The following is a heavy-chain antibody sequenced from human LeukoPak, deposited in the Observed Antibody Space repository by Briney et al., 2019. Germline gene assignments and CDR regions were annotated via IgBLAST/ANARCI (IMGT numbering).Heavy chain of an antibody. CDR3: ARDRGSLRYYFDY. D-gene: IGHD1-26*01. J-gene: IGHJ4*02. CDR2: TYYRSKWYN. Sequence: SQTLSLTCAISGDSVSSKSVARTWIRQSPSRGLEWLGSTYYRSKWYNDYALSVKSRITINPDTSKNQFSLQLNSVTPEDTAVYYCARDRGSLRYYFDYWGQGTLVTVSS. V-gene: IGHV6-1*01. CDR1: GDSVSSKSVA.